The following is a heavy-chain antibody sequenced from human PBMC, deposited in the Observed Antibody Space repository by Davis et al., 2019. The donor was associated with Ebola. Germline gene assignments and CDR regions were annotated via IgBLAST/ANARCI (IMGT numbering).Heavy chain of an antibody. Sequence: GESLNISCAASGFTFCISVIHWLRQAPGKVLEWVAFIRSDGSVKYYANSLKGRFTISRDYSKNTLSLQMNSLRAEDTAVYYCAKADPQQYFDYWGQGTLVTVSS. CDR3: AKADPQQYFDY. V-gene: IGHV3-30*02. CDR1: GFTFCISV. J-gene: IGHJ4*02. CDR2: IRSDGSVK.